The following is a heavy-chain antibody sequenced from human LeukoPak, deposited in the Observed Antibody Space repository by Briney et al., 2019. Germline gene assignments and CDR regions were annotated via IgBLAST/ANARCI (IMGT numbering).Heavy chain of an antibody. D-gene: IGHD2/OR15-2a*01. J-gene: IGHJ4*02. CDR2: ISGDGDKP. V-gene: IGHV3-43*02. CDR1: GFTFDDSA. CDR3: AKDTEYSSSGFDC. Sequence: GGTLRLSCTACGFTFDDSAMHGVRHAPGKGLEWVSLISGDGDKPYYADSVKGRFTISRDNSKNSLYLQMNSLRTEDTALYYCAKDTEYSSSGFDCWGQGTLVTVSS.